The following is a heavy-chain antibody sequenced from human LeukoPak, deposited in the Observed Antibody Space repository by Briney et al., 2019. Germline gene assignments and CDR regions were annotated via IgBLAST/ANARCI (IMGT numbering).Heavy chain of an antibody. D-gene: IGHD4-23*01. V-gene: IGHV1-69*13. CDR1: GYTFTSYG. J-gene: IGHJ4*02. Sequence: SVKVSCKASGYTFTSYGISWVRQAPGQGLEWMGGIAPIFGTANYAQKFQGRVTITAVESMSTAYMELSSLRSEDTAVYYCARGWLAETTVVTPYNYWGQGTLVTVSS. CDR2: IAPIFGTA. CDR3: ARGWLAETTVVTPYNY.